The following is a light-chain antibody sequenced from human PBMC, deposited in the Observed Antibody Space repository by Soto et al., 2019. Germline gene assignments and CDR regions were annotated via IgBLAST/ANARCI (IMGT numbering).Light chain of an antibody. CDR2: EIS. Sequence: DIQMTQSPSSLSASAGDRVTITCRASQGVRSSLDWYQQKPGKAPKRLIYEISSLQSGVPSRFSGSGSGTEFTLTISSLQPEDFATYYWLQHNSYPFSFGPGTKVDI. CDR1: QGVRSS. V-gene: IGKV1-17*01. J-gene: IGKJ3*01. CDR3: LQHNSYPFS.